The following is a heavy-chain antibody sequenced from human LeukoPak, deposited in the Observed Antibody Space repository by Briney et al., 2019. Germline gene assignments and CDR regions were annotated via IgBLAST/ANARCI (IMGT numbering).Heavy chain of an antibody. CDR1: GFTFGDYA. D-gene: IGHD1-26*01. J-gene: IGHJ4*02. Sequence: PGGSLRLSCTASGFTFGDYAMDWFRQAPGKGLEWVGFIRSKAYGGTTEYAASVKGRFTISRDESKSIAYLQMSSLKTEDTAVYYCTREWELPGTDFDYWGQGTLVTVSS. V-gene: IGHV3-49*03. CDR3: TREWELPGTDFDY. CDR2: IRSKAYGGTT.